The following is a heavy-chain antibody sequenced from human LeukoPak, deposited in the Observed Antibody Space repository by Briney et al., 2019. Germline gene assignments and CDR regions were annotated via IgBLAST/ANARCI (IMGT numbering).Heavy chain of an antibody. Sequence: SETLSLTCTVSGGSITSDHWSWIRQPPGKGLEWIGDVYNSGSTNYNPSLKSRVTVSVDTSKNHFSLKLSSVTAADTAVYYCARGKSNGFVLDNWGQGTLVAVSS. V-gene: IGHV4-59*01. D-gene: IGHD4-17*01. CDR1: GGSITSDH. CDR2: VYNSGST. CDR3: ARGKSNGFVLDN. J-gene: IGHJ4*02.